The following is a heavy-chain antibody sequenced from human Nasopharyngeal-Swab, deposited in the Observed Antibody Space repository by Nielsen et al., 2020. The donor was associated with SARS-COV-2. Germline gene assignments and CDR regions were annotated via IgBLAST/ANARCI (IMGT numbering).Heavy chain of an antibody. Sequence: REAPGKTLEWLAHFFSTGEPSYSSSLKRRLTVSEDTSKSQVVLTMTNMDPADTATYYCARKMYYFHAMDVWGQGTTVTVSS. J-gene: IGHJ6*02. V-gene: IGHV2-26*01. CDR3: ARKMYYFHAMDV. D-gene: IGHD5-24*01. CDR2: FFSTGEP.